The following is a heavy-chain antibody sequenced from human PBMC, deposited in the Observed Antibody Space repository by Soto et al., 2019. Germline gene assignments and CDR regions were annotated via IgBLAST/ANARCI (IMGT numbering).Heavy chain of an antibody. V-gene: IGHV3-72*01. CDR2: IRNKANSYTT. J-gene: IGHJ4*02. CDR3: TRAGILTTPYYFDY. D-gene: IGHD2-21*01. Sequence: PGGSLRLSCVASGFTFSDHYMDWVRQAPGKGLERVGRIRNKANSYTTEYAASVKGRFTISRDDSRNSLYLQMNSLKTEDTAMYYCTRAGILTTPYYFDYWGQGTLVTVSS. CDR1: GFTFSDHY.